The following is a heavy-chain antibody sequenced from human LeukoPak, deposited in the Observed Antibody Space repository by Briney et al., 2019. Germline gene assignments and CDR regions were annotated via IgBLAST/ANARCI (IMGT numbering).Heavy chain of an antibody. CDR2: IRYDGSNE. Sequence: GGSPRLSCAASGFTFSSYGMHWVRQAPGKGLEWVTFIRYDGSNEWYADSVKGRFTISRDNSKNTLYLQMNSLRAEDTAVYYCAKDYRRIVGVSAAIDWGQGTLVTVSS. V-gene: IGHV3-30*02. CDR1: GFTFSSYG. J-gene: IGHJ4*02. CDR3: AKDYRRIVGVSAAID. D-gene: IGHD2-2*02.